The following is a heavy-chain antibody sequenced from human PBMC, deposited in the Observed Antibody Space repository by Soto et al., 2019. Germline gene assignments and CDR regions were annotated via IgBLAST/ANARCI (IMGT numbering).Heavy chain of an antibody. D-gene: IGHD6-19*01. CDR3: AKDEGSGWYYFDY. V-gene: IGHV3-23*04. J-gene: IGHJ4*02. CDR2: ITGSGGRT. CDR1: GFTFSSYS. Sequence: EVQLVESGGGLVKPGGSLRLSCAASGFTFSSYSMNWVRQAPGKGLEWVSSITGSGGRTYYADSVKDRVTISRDNSKNTLYLQMDSLRAEDTAVYFCAKDEGSGWYYFDYWGQGTLVTLSS.